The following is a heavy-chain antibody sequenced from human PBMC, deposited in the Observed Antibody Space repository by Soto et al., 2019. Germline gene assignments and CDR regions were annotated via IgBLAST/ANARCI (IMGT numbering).Heavy chain of an antibody. D-gene: IGHD5-18*01. CDR2: IYYSGTT. Sequence: SETLSLTCTVSGGSISSGDYYWSWIRQPPGKGLEWIGYIYYSGTTYYNPSLKSRVTISVDTSKNQFSLKVSSVTAADTAVYYCGRGLIQLWPPYYYGMDVWGEGTTVTVSS. CDR1: GGSISSGDYY. V-gene: IGHV4-30-4*01. CDR3: GRGLIQLWPPYYYGMDV. J-gene: IGHJ6*04.